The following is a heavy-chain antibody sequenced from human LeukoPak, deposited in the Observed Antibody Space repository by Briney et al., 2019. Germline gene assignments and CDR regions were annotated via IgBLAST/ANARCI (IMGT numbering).Heavy chain of an antibody. V-gene: IGHV4-39*01. CDR1: GGSISSSNYY. D-gene: IGHD6-19*01. CDR2: IYETGST. Sequence: SETLSLTCSVSGGSISSSNYYLGWIRQPPGKGLEWIGNIYETGSTYYNASLQSRVTISIDMSKNQISLRLTSVSAADTAMYYCVKSGGYGLIDYWGQGTLVTVSS. CDR3: VKSGGYGLIDY. J-gene: IGHJ4*02.